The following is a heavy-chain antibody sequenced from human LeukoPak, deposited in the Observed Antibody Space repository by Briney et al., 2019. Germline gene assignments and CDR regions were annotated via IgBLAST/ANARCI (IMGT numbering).Heavy chain of an antibody. CDR2: SWHDGYNH. CDR1: GSMFQSFG. CDR3: AKDVNLGSYFGSSLGYYFDY. V-gene: IGHV3-33*06. J-gene: IGHJ4*02. D-gene: IGHD3-10*01. Sequence: PGTSLRLSCAASGSMFQSFGIHWVRRVPGKGREWVAVSWHDGYNHFYADSVKGRFNLSRDNSKNTVTLQVDNLRAEDTAIYYCAKDVNLGSYFGSSLGYYFDYWGQGALVTVSS.